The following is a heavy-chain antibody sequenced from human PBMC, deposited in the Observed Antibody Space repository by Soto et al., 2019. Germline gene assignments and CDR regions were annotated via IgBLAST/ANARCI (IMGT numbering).Heavy chain of an antibody. CDR2: FDPEDGET. V-gene: IGHV1-24*01. J-gene: IGHJ4*02. CDR3: ATYVPIAVAEYYFDY. Sequence: ASVKVSCKVSGYTLTELSMHWVRQAPGKGLEWMGGFDPEDGETIYAQKFQGRVTMTEDTSTDTAYMELSSLRSEDTAVYYCATYVPIAVAEYYFDYWGQGTLVTVSS. D-gene: IGHD6-19*01. CDR1: GYTLTELS.